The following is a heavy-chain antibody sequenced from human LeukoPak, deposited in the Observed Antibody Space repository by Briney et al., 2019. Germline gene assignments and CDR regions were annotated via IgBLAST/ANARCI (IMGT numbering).Heavy chain of an antibody. CDR2: INHSGST. CDR3: ARGRYYYDSSGYSDY. J-gene: IGHJ4*02. V-gene: IGHV4-34*01. Sequence: PSETLSLTCAVYGGSFSGYYWSWIRQPPGKGLEWIGEINHSGSTNNNPSLKSRVTISVDTSKNQFSLKLSSVTAADTAVYYCARGRYYYDSSGYSDYWGQGTLVTVSS. CDR1: GGSFSGYY. D-gene: IGHD3-22*01.